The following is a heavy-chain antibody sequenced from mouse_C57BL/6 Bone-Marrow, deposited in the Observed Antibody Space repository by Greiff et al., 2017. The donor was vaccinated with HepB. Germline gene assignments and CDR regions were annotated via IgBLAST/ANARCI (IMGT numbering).Heavy chain of an antibody. J-gene: IGHJ4*01. Sequence: QVQLQQPGAELVKPGASVKLSCKASGYTFTSYWMHWVKQRPGQGLEWIGMIHPNSGSTNYNEKFKSKATLTVDKSSSTAYMQLSSLTSEDSAVYYCARAGKWLLPTYYAMDYWGQGTSVTVSS. CDR1: GYTFTSYW. CDR3: ARAGKWLLPTYYAMDY. V-gene: IGHV1-64*01. D-gene: IGHD2-3*01. CDR2: IHPNSGST.